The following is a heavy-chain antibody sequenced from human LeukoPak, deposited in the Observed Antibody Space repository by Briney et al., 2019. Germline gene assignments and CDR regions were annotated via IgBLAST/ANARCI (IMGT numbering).Heavy chain of an antibody. CDR3: ARDLVKYYYDSSGYYFDY. CDR2: ISYDGSNK. D-gene: IGHD3-22*01. Sequence: GGSLRLSCAASGFTFSSYAMHWVRQAPGKGLEWVAVISYDGSNKCYADSVKGRFTISRDNSKNTLYLQTNSLRAEDTAVYYCARDLVKYYYDSSGYYFDYWGQGTLVTVSS. V-gene: IGHV3-30-3*01. CDR1: GFTFSSYA. J-gene: IGHJ4*02.